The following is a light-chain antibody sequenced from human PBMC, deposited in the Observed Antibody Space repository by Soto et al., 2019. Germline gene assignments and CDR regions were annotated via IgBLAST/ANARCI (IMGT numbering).Light chain of an antibody. CDR2: AAS. CDR1: QGIRND. Sequence: AIQMTQSPSSLSASVGDRVTITCRASQGIRNDLGWYQQKPGKVPKLLIYAASTLESGVPSRFSGSGSGTDFTLTISSLQPEDFATYYCIQDYNYPRTFGQGKKVEMK. CDR3: IQDYNYPRT. J-gene: IGKJ1*01. V-gene: IGKV1-6*01.